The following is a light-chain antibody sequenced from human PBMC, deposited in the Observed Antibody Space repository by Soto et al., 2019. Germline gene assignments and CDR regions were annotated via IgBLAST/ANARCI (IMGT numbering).Light chain of an antibody. CDR3: YSYKTTSTYV. CDR2: EVT. V-gene: IGLV2-14*01. CDR1: TSDVGGYHF. Sequence: QSALTQPASVSGSPGQSITFSCTGTTSDVGGYHFVSWYQQHPGKAPKLMIYEVTNRPSGVSDRFSGSKSGNTASLTISGLQDEEEADYYCYSYKTTSTYVLGSGTKVTV. J-gene: IGLJ1*01.